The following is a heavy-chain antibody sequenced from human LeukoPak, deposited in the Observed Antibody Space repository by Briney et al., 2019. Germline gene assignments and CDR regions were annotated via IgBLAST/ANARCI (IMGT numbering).Heavy chain of an antibody. J-gene: IGHJ6*03. D-gene: IGHD3-3*01. CDR3: ARGGKQRFYHMDV. CDR2: IKQDGSEK. CDR1: GFTFSSYW. Sequence: PGGSLRLSCAASGFTFSSYWMSWVRQAPGKGLEWVANIKQDGSEKYYVDSVKGRFTISRDNAKNSLYLQMNSLRAEDTAVYYCARGGKQRFYHMDVWGKGTTVTISS. V-gene: IGHV3-7*01.